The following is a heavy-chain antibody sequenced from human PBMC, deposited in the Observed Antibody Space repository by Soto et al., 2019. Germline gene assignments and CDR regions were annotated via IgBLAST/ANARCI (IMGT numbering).Heavy chain of an antibody. V-gene: IGHV3-21*01. Sequence: PGGSLRLSCAASGFTFSAYAMCWVRQPPGKGLEWVSSISSSSSYIYYADSVKGRFTISRDNAKNSLYLQMNSLRAEDTAVYYCARVGGGYQLLHAFDIWGQGTMVTVSS. CDR3: ARVGGGYQLLHAFDI. J-gene: IGHJ3*02. CDR2: ISSSSSYI. D-gene: IGHD2-2*01. CDR1: GFTFSAYA.